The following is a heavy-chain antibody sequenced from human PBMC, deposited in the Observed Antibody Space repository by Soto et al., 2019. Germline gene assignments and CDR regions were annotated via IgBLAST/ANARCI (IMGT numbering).Heavy chain of an antibody. V-gene: IGHV3-23*01. CDR1: GFTFSIFP. J-gene: IGHJ4*02. CDR3: KRDVVASSPPGADY. Sequence: EVQLLGSGGGLVRPGGSLRLSCAASGFTFSIFPMSWVRQAPGKGPEWVAAIKAGGGDTYYADSVKGRFTISRDNSENILYLQMNSLTGEDTAMYYCKRDVVASSPPGADYWGQGTLVTVSS. D-gene: IGHD5-12*01. CDR2: IKAGGGDT.